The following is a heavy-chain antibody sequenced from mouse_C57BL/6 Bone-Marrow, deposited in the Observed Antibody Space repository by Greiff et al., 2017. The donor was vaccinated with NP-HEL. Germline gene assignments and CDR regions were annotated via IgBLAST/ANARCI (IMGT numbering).Heavy chain of an antibody. D-gene: IGHD1-1*01. V-gene: IGHV2-6*03. CDR2: IWSDGST. CDR3: ARTPDYYGSSYGAMDY. Sequence: VKLMESGPGLVAPSQSLSITCTVSGFSLTSYGVHWVRQPPGKGLEWLVVIWSDGSTTYNSALKSRLSISKDNSKSQVFLKMNSLQTDDTAMYYCARTPDYYGSSYGAMDYWGQGTSVTVSS. CDR1: GFSLTSYG. J-gene: IGHJ4*01.